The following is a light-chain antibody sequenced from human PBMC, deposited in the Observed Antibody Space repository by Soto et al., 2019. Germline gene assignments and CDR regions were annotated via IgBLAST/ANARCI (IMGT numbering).Light chain of an antibody. V-gene: IGKV3-20*01. Sequence: ALTQSPCTLSSSPGERATLSCRASQSVSSNYLAWYQQKPGQAPRLLIYGASSRATGIPDRFSGSGSGTDFTLTIDRLESEDFAVYFCQQYGDLPWTFGQGTKVDIK. CDR2: GAS. J-gene: IGKJ1*01. CDR1: QSVSSNY. CDR3: QQYGDLPWT.